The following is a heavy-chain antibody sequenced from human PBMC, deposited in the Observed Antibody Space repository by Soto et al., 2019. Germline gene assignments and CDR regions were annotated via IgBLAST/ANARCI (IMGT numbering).Heavy chain of an antibody. CDR2: IYYSGST. CDR1: GGSISSSSYY. D-gene: IGHD3-10*01. V-gene: IGHV4-39*01. Sequence: QLQLQESGPGLVKPSETLSLTCTVSGGSISSSSYYWGWIRQPPGKGLEWIGSIYYSGSTSYNPSLNSRVTISVDTSKNQFSLKLSSVTAADTSVYYCARPGNYGSGSYLYYLDYWGQGTLVTVSS. J-gene: IGHJ4*02. CDR3: ARPGNYGSGSYLYYLDY.